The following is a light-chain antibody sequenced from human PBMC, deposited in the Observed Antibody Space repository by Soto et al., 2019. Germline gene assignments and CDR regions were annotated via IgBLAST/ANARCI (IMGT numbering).Light chain of an antibody. CDR3: QQYGGSPRT. CDR1: QSLSSNS. V-gene: IGKV3-20*01. CDR2: GAS. Sequence: EIVLTQFPDTLSLSPGERATLSCRASQSLSSNSLAWYQQKRGQAPRLLIHGASSRATGIPDRFSGSGSGTDFTLTISRLEPEDFAVYCCQQYGGSPRTFGQGTKVEVK. J-gene: IGKJ1*01.